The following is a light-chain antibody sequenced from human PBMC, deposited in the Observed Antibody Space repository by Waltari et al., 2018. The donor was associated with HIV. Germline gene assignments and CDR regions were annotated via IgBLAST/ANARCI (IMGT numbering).Light chain of an antibody. V-gene: IGKV2-28*01. CDR3: MQALQTQGT. J-gene: IGKJ1*01. CDR2: LGS. Sequence: DIVMTQSPLSLPVTPGEPASISCRSSQSLLHSNGYNYLDWYLQKPGQSPHLLIYLGSNRASGVPDRFSGSGSGTDFTLKISRVEAEDVGVYYCMQALQTQGTFGQGTKVEIK. CDR1: QSLLHSNGYNY.